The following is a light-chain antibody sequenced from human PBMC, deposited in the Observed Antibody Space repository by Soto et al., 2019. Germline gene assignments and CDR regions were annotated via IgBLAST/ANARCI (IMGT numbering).Light chain of an antibody. CDR3: SSFAGSPVV. J-gene: IGLJ2*01. CDR2: EVS. V-gene: IGLV2-8*01. Sequence: QSVLTQPPSASGSLGQSVTIPCTGTSSDVGDYNYVSWYQQHPGKVPKLMIYEVSKRPSGVPDRFSGSKSGNTASLPVSGLQAEDEADYYCSSFAGSPVVFGGGTKVTVL. CDR1: SSDVGDYNY.